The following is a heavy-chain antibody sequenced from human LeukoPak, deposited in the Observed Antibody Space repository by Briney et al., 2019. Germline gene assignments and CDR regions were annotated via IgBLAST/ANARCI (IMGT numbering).Heavy chain of an antibody. Sequence: GGSLRLSCAASGLTFSSYAMMWLRQAPGKGLEWVSYISSSSYTIYYADSVKGRFTISRDNAKNSLYLQMNSLRAEDTAVYYCARGLVRTSSGWYFDYWGQGTLVTVSS. D-gene: IGHD6-19*01. V-gene: IGHV3-48*01. J-gene: IGHJ4*02. CDR3: ARGLVRTSSGWYFDY. CDR2: ISSSSYTI. CDR1: GLTFSSYA.